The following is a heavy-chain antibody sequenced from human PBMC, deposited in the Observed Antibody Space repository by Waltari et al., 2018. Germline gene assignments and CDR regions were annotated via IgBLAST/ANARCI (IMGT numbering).Heavy chain of an antibody. CDR2: ISYSGST. V-gene: IGHV4-39*01. D-gene: IGHD6-13*01. Sequence: QLHLQESGPGLVKPSDTLSLTCSVSGGSITRSRHYWGWIRQPPGKGLGWTGTISYSGSTYNSPSLKIRVTISVDTSKNQFSLKLSSVTAADTAVYYCATYVGASVGTAAFDVWGQGTMVTVSS. CDR3: ATYVGASVGTAAFDV. J-gene: IGHJ3*01. CDR1: GGSITRSRHY.